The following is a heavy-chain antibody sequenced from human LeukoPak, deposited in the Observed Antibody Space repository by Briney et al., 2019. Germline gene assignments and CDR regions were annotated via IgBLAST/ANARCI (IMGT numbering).Heavy chain of an antibody. CDR1: GYTFTSYY. V-gene: IGHV1-46*01. D-gene: IGHD1-26*01. CDR3: ARAEGELINGNWFDP. J-gene: IGHJ5*02. Sequence: ASVKVSCKASGYTFTSYYMHWVRQAPGQGLEWMGIINPSGGSTSYAQKFQGRVTMTRDMSTSTVYMELSSLRSEDTAVYYCARAEGELINGNWFDPGGQETLVTVSS. CDR2: INPSGGST.